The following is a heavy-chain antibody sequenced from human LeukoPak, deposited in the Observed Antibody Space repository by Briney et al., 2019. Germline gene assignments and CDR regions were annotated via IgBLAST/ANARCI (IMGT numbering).Heavy chain of an antibody. D-gene: IGHD5-18*01. V-gene: IGHV4-59*01. CDR1: GGSISSYY. J-gene: IGHJ4*02. CDR3: AGGRDTAMGPFDY. CDR2: IYYSGST. Sequence: KPSETLSLTCTVSGGSISSYYWGWIRQPPGKGLEWIGYIYYSGSTNYNPSLKSRVTISVDTSKNQFSLKLSSVTAADTAVYYCAGGRDTAMGPFDYWGQGTLVTVSS.